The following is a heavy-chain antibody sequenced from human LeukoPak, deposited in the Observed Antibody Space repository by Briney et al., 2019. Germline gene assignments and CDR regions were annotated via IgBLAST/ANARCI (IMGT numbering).Heavy chain of an antibody. D-gene: IGHD2-2*02. CDR3: ARSAYPPSSPLFDY. J-gene: IGHJ4*02. V-gene: IGHV6-1*01. Sequence: SQTLSLTCAISGDSVSSNSAAWNWIRQPPSRGLEWLGRTYYRSKWYNDYAVSVKSRITINPDTSKNQFSLQLNSVTPEDTAVYYCARSAYPPSSPLFDYWGQGTLVTVSS. CDR1: GDSVSSNSAA. CDR2: TYYRSKWYN.